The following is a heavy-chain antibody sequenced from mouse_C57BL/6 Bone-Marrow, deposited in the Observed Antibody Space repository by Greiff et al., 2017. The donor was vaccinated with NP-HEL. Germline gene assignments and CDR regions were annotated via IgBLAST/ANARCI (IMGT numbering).Heavy chain of an antibody. CDR3: ARYDYDADY. Sequence: EVQLQQSGPVLVKPGASVKMSCKASGYTFTDYYMNWVKQSHGKSLEWIGVINPYNGGTSYNQKFKGKATLTVDKSSSTAYMELNSLISEDSAVYYCARYDYDADYWGQGTTLTVSS. CDR1: GYTFTDYY. J-gene: IGHJ2*01. CDR2: INPYNGGT. D-gene: IGHD2-4*01. V-gene: IGHV1-19*01.